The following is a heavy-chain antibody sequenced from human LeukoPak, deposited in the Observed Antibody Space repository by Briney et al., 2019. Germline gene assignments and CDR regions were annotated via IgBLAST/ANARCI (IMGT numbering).Heavy chain of an antibody. CDR1: WFSVSSND. D-gene: IGHD3-16*01. J-gene: IGHJ5*02. CDR3: ATGTFGGA. CDR2: LYSGGRT. V-gene: IGHV3-53*01. Sequence: GGSLTLSCAVSWFSVSSNDMNWLRQVPGKGPEWVSVLYSGGRTIYPDSVKGRFTISRDNSKNTLFLQMNSLRVEDTAVYYCATGTFGGAWGQGSRVSVCS.